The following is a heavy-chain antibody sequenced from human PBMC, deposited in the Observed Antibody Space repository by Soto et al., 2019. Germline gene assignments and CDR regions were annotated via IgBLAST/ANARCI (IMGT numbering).Heavy chain of an antibody. V-gene: IGHV3-23*01. CDR2: IGGNGIIT. D-gene: IGHD5-12*01. CDR1: GDGFCSFA. Sequence: PGGSLRLSPRASGDGFCSFAMTWVRQATGKGLEWVSSIGGNGIITYYTDSVKGRFTISRDNTKNTLNLQMDNLRGEDMAVYYCESDGEGYGDYWGQGT. CDR3: ESDGEGYGDY. J-gene: IGHJ4*02.